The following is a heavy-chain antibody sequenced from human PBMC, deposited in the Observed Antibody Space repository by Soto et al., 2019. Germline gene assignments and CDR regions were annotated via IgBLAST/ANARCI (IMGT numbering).Heavy chain of an antibody. Sequence: PGGSLRLSCVASGFTFSSYATHWVRQAPGKGPEWVAIISYDGGKKYYADFVRGRFAISRDNSKSTLYLQMNGLRPEDTATYYSXRDVLGYSGSSSCHVCYGMDVWGQGTTVTVSS. CDR1: GFTFSSYA. CDR3: XRDVLGYSGSSSCHVCYGMDV. J-gene: IGHJ6*02. CDR2: ISYDGGKK. V-gene: IGHV3-30*09. D-gene: IGHD2-2*01.